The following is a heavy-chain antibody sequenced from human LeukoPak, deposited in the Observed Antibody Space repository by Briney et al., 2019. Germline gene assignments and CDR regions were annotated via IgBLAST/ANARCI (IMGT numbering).Heavy chain of an antibody. CDR3: VRLRWELLAPYFDH. Sequence: SETLSLTCSVSTDSTNTYYWSWIWQSPGKGLEWIGHIYHSGSTDYNPSFKSRVTISIAMSKKEFSLKLTSVTVADTAMYYCVRLRWELLAPYFDHWGQGAFVIVSS. CDR1: TDSTNTYY. J-gene: IGHJ4*02. V-gene: IGHV4-59*01. CDR2: IYHSGST. D-gene: IGHD2-15*01.